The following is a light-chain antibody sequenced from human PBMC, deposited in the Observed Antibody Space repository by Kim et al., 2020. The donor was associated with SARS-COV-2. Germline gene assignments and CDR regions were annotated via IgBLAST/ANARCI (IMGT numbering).Light chain of an antibody. CDR3: QQPYSTPWT. Sequence: DIQMTQSPSSLSASVGERVTITCRASQSISNYVNWYQQKPGKAPDLLIYAASSLQSGVPSRFSGSGSGTDFTLTISSLQPEDFATYYCQQPYSTPWTFGQGTKVDIK. CDR1: QSISNY. J-gene: IGKJ1*01. CDR2: AAS. V-gene: IGKV1-39*01.